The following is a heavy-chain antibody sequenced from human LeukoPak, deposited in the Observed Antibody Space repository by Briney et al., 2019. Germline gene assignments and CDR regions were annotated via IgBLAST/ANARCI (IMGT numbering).Heavy chain of an antibody. J-gene: IGHJ4*02. CDR3: AREGKYSGWYFGPKLYFDY. Sequence: GASVKVSCKASGYTFTGYYMHWVRQAPGQGLEWMGWINPNSGGTNYAQKFQGRVTMTRDTSISTAYMELSRLRSDDTAVYYCAREGKYSGWYFGPKLYFDYWGQGTLVTVSS. CDR1: GYTFTGYY. V-gene: IGHV1-2*02. CDR2: INPNSGGT. D-gene: IGHD6-19*01.